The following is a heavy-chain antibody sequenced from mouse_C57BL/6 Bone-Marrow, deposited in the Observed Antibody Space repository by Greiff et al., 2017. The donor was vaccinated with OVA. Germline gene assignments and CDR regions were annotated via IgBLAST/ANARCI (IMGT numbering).Heavy chain of an antibody. CDR2: ISDGGSYT. V-gene: IGHV5-4*03. Sequence: DVMLVESGGGLVKPGGSLKLSCAASGFTFSSYAMSWVRQTPEKRLEWVATISDGGSYTYYPDNVKGRFTISRDNAKNNLYLQMSHLKSEDTAMYYCARVLYYDYDGGGPMDYWGQGTSVTVSS. D-gene: IGHD2-4*01. J-gene: IGHJ4*01. CDR1: GFTFSSYA. CDR3: ARVLYYDYDGGGPMDY.